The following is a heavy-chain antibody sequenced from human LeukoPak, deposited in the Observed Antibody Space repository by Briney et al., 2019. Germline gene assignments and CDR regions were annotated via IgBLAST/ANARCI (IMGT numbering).Heavy chain of an antibody. J-gene: IGHJ4*02. V-gene: IGHV1-2*02. Sequence: ASVKVSCKASGYTFTGYYMHWVRQAPGQGLEWMGWINPNSGGTNYAQKFQGRVTITADKSTSTAYMELSSLRSEDTAVYYCARGGITMVRGVIMGPPDYWGQGTLVTVSS. CDR1: GYTFTGYY. D-gene: IGHD3-10*01. CDR2: INPNSGGT. CDR3: ARGGITMVRGVIMGPPDY.